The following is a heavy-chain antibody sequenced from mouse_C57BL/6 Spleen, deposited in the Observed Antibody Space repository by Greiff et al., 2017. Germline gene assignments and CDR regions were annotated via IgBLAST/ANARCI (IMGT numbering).Heavy chain of an antibody. V-gene: IGHV10-1*01. CDR2: IRSKSNNYAT. D-gene: IGHD2-4*01. J-gene: IGHJ3*01. CDR1: GFSFNTYA. CDR3: VRHYDYDGAWFAY. Sequence: EVNVVESGGGLVQPKGSLKLSCAASGFSFNTYAMNWVRQAPGKGLEWVARIRSKSNNYATYYADSVKDRFTISRDDSENMLYLQMNNLKTEDTAMYYCVRHYDYDGAWFAYWGQGTLVTVSA.